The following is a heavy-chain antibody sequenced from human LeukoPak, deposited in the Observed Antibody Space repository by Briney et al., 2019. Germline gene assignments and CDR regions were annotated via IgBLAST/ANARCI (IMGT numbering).Heavy chain of an antibody. CDR2: IRSKTSGGTT. CDR1: GFTFGDYA. Sequence: PGGSLRLSCTASGFTFGDYAMSWVRQAPGKGLDWIGFIRSKTSGGTTEYAASVKGRFTILRDDSKCIAYLQINSLKTEDTAVYYCTRGDGSGSYWGQGTLVTVSS. V-gene: IGHV3-49*04. CDR3: TRGDGSGSY. J-gene: IGHJ4*02. D-gene: IGHD1-26*01.